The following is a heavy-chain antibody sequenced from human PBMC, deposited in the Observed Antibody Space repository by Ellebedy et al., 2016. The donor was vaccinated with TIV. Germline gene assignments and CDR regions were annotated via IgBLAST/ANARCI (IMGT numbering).Heavy chain of an antibody. CDR2: IYPGDSDT. D-gene: IGHD3-3*01. CDR1: GYDFTTFW. V-gene: IGHV5-51*01. Sequence: GESLKISCKASGYDFTTFWIGWVRQMPGRGLEWMGIIYPGDSDTRCSPSFQGQVTISADKSIGTAYLQWSSLKASDTAMYYCARRPFRSRSLYDYWGQGTLVTVSS. J-gene: IGHJ4*02. CDR3: ARRPFRSRSLYDY.